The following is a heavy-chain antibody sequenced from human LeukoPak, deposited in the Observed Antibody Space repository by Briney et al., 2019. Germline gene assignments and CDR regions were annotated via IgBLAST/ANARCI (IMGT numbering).Heavy chain of an antibody. CDR1: GYTFTSYG. J-gene: IGHJ4*02. Sequence: ASVKVSCKASGYTFTSYGISWVRQAPGQGLEWMGWISAYNGNTIYAQKLQGRVTMTTDTSTSTAYMELRSLRSDDTAVYYCARDHPQPGYSSGWPLDYWGQGTLVTVSS. V-gene: IGHV1-18*01. D-gene: IGHD6-19*01. CDR3: ARDHPQPGYSSGWPLDY. CDR2: ISAYNGNT.